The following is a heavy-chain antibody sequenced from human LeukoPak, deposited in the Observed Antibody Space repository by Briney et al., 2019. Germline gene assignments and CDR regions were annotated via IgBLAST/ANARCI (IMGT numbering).Heavy chain of an antibody. CDR2: ISGTGGTT. D-gene: IGHD3-10*01. J-gene: IGHJ4*02. CDR3: AKLHVSYYYGSGSYVDY. V-gene: IGHV3-23*01. Sequence: GSLRLSCAASGFTFSSYAMSWVRQAPGKGLEWVSSISGTGGTTYYADSVKGRFTISRDNSKNTLYLQMNSLRAEDTAVYYCAKLHVSYYYGSGSYVDYWGQGTLVTVSS. CDR1: GFTFSSYA.